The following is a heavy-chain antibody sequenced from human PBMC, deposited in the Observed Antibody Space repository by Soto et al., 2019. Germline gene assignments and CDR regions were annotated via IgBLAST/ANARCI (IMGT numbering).Heavy chain of an antibody. CDR3: ARHGPRVYYDNSDYYYYGMDV. V-gene: IGHV5-10-1*01. J-gene: IGHJ6*02. Sequence: PGESLKISCKGSGDSFNNYWISWMRQMPGKGLEWMGRIDPSGSYRTYNPAFQGHVTISVDKSISTAYVQWSSLKASDTAMYYCARHGPRVYYDNSDYYYYGMDVWGQGTTVTVSS. CDR2: IDPSGSYR. D-gene: IGHD3-22*01. CDR1: GDSFNNYW.